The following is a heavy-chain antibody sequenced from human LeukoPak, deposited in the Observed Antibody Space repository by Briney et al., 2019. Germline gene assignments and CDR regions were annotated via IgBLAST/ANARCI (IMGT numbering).Heavy chain of an antibody. CDR1: GFTFSSYW. CDR3: AREVYYDSSENWFDP. Sequence: GGSLRLSCAASGFTFSSYWMSWVRQAPGKGLEWVANIKQDGSEKYYVDSAKGRFTISRDNAKNSLYLQMNSLRAEDTAVYYCAREVYYDSSENWFDPWGQGTLVTVSS. CDR2: IKQDGSEK. J-gene: IGHJ5*02. V-gene: IGHV3-7*01. D-gene: IGHD3-22*01.